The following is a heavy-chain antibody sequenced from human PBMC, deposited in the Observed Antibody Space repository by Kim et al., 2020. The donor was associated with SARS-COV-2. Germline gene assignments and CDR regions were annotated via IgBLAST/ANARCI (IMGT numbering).Heavy chain of an antibody. CDR1: GFTFDDYA. D-gene: IGHD3-9*01. CDR2: ISWNSGSI. CDR3: AKTSGRSLTGYYSYFDY. V-gene: IGHV3-9*01. J-gene: IGHJ4*02. Sequence: GGSLRLSCAASGFTFDDYAMHWVRQAPGKGLEWVSGISWNSGSIGYADSVKGRFTISRDNAKNSLYLQMNSLRAEDTALYYCAKTSGRSLTGYYSYFDYWGQGTLVTVSS.